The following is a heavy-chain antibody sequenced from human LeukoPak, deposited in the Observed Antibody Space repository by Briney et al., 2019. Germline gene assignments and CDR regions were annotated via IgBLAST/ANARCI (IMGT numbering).Heavy chain of an antibody. CDR2: ISSSSSYI. V-gene: IGHV3-21*01. Sequence: GGSLRLFCAASGFTFSSYSMNWVRQAPGKGLEWVSSISSSSSYIYYADSVKGRFTISRDNAKNSLYLQMNSLRAEDTAVYYCASGKVVVTRLFDYWGQGTLVTVSS. J-gene: IGHJ4*02. D-gene: IGHD3-22*01. CDR3: ASGKVVVTRLFDY. CDR1: GFTFSSYS.